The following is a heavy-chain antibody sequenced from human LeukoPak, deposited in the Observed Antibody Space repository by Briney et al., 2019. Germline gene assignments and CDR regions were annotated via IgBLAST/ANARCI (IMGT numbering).Heavy chain of an antibody. D-gene: IGHD2-15*01. J-gene: IGHJ4*02. CDR1: GYTFTSYA. CDR3: ARSRVVVAATYPGLGY. CDR2: INTNTGNP. V-gene: IGHV7-4-1*02. Sequence: ASVKVSCKASGYTFTSYAMNWVRQAPGQRLEWMGWINTNTGNPTYAQGFTGRFVFSLDTSVSTAYLQISSLKAEDTAVYYCARSRVVVAATYPGLGYWGQGTLVTVSS.